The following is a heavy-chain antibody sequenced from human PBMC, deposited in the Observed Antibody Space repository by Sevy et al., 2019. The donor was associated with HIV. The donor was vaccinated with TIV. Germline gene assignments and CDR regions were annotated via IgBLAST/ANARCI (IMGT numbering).Heavy chain of an antibody. CDR2: ISAYNGNT. D-gene: IGHD1-7*01. V-gene: IGHV1-18*01. Sequence: ASVKVSCKASGYTFTSYGISWVRQAPGQGLEWMGWISAYNGNTNYAQKFQGRVTMTRDTSISTAYMELSRLRSDDTAVYYCARDGGGGTTNSGMDVWGQGTTVTVSS. CDR1: GYTFTSYG. J-gene: IGHJ6*02. CDR3: ARDGGGGTTNSGMDV.